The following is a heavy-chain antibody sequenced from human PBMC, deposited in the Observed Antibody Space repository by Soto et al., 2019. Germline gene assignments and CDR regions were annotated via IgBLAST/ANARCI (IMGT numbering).Heavy chain of an antibody. CDR1: GGSISSGGYS. D-gene: IGHD6-19*01. CDR2: IYHSGST. CDR3: ARAGGLGAVAVDY. Sequence: QLQLQESGSGLVKPSQTLSLTSAVSGGSISSGGYSWSWIRQPPGKGLEWIGYIYHSGSTYYNPSLKSRVTISVDRSKNQFSLKLSSVTAVDTAVYYCARAGGLGAVAVDYWGQGTLVTVSS. J-gene: IGHJ4*02. V-gene: IGHV4-30-2*01.